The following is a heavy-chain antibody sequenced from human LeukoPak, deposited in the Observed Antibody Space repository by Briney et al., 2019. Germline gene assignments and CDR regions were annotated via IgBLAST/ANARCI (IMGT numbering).Heavy chain of an antibody. CDR2: IYHSGST. J-gene: IGHJ4*02. D-gene: IGHD3-3*01. CDR1: GYSISSGYY. V-gene: IGHV4-38-2*02. Sequence: PSETLSLTRTVSGYSISSGYYWGWIRQPPGKGLEWIGSIYHSGSTYYNPSLKSRVTISVDTSKNQFSLKLSSVTAADTAVYYCARDGGLLYYDFWSGYTSDYWGQGTLVTVSS. CDR3: ARDGGLLYYDFWSGYTSDY.